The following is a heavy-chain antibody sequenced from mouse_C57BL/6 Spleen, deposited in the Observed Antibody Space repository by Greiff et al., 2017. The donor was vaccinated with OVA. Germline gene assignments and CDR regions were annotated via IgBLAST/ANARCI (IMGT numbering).Heavy chain of an antibody. J-gene: IGHJ3*01. CDR2: IYPGDGDT. CDR1: GYAFSSSW. Sequence: VQLQQSGPELVKPGASVKISCKASGYAFSSSWMNWLKQRPGKGLEWIGRIYPGDGDTNYNGKFKGKATLTADKSSSTAYMQLSSLTSEDSAVYFCARFDYDGDGGAYWGQGTLVTVSA. CDR3: ARFDYDGDGGAY. D-gene: IGHD2-4*01. V-gene: IGHV1-82*01.